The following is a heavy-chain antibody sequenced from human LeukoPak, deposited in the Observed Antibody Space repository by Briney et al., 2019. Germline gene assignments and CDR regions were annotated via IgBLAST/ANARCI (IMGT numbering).Heavy chain of an antibody. V-gene: IGHV3-30*01. CDR2: ISYDGSNK. Sequence: GRSLRLSCAASGFTFSSYAMHWVRQAPGKGLEWVAVISYDGSNKYYADSVKGRFTISRDNSKNTLYLQMNSLRAEDTAVYYCARGGYSSSQNWFDPWGQGTLVTVSS. CDR1: GFTFSSYA. J-gene: IGHJ5*02. D-gene: IGHD6-13*01. CDR3: ARGGYSSSQNWFDP.